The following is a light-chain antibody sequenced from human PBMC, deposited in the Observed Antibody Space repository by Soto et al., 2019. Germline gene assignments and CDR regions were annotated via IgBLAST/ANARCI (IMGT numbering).Light chain of an antibody. CDR3: QQRSNWPTMYT. V-gene: IGKV3-11*01. CDR2: DAS. CDR1: QSVSSN. J-gene: IGKJ2*01. Sequence: EIVLTQSPATLSLSPGERATLSCRASQSVSSNLAWYQQKPGQAPRLLIYDASNRATGIPARFSGSGSGTDFTLTISSLEPEDFAVYYCQQRSNWPTMYTFGQGTKLEIK.